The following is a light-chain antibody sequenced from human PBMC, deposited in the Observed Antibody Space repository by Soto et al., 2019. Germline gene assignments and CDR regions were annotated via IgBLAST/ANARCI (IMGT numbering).Light chain of an antibody. Sequence: ESVLIQSPATLSLSPGERATLSCRASQSVSKNLAWYQQKPGQAHSLLIYDASNRATGIPVRLSGRGSGTDFTLPITSLVPADFAVYFWQHRAGWTPALKFGGGTKV. V-gene: IGKV3-11*01. CDR1: QSVSKN. CDR2: DAS. J-gene: IGKJ4*02. CDR3: QHRAGWTPALK.